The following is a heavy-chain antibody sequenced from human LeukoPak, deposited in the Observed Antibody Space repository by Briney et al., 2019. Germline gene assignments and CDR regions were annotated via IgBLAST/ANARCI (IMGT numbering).Heavy chain of an antibody. CDR1: GFTFSGYA. CDR2: ISSTGAST. CDR3: AKDISGSSGYYSLFDY. V-gene: IGHV3-23*01. D-gene: IGHD3-22*01. J-gene: IGHJ4*02. Sequence: GGSLRLSCVAPGFTFSGYAMSWVRQAPGEGLEWVSSISSTGASTYYADSVKGRFTISRDNSKNTLFLQINSLRDEDTAVYYCAKDISGSSGYYSLFDYWGQGTLVTVSS.